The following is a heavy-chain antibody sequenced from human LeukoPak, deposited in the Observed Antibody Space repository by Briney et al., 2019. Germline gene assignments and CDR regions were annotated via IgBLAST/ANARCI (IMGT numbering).Heavy chain of an antibody. V-gene: IGHV3-30*02. Sequence: WGSLRLSCAASGFTFSSYGMHWVRQAPGKGLEWVAFIRYDGSNKYYADSVKGRFTISRDNSKNTLYLQMNSLRAEDTAVYYCAKDLERIAAAGTDFDYWGQGTLVTVSS. J-gene: IGHJ4*02. CDR3: AKDLERIAAAGTDFDY. D-gene: IGHD6-13*01. CDR1: GFTFSSYG. CDR2: IRYDGSNK.